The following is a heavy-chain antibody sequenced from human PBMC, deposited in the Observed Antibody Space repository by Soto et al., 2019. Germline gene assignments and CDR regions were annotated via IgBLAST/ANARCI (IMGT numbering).Heavy chain of an antibody. CDR2: VVPILGTP. D-gene: IGHD3-10*01. Sequence: QVQLVQSGAEVKEPGSSVKVSCEASGGSFETFIMNWVRQTPGRGLEWMGGVVPILGTPTYAERFKGKVKISATRWAGTKQMEVSSPRSEDSSSYYCARYGTYGSSRSGMDVWGQGTTVIVSS. CDR3: ARYGTYGSSRSGMDV. CDR1: GGSFETFI. V-gene: IGHV1-69*01. J-gene: IGHJ6*02.